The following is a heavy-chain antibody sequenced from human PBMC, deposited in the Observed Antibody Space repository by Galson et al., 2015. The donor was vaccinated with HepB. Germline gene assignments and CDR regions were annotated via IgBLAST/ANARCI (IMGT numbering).Heavy chain of an antibody. CDR2: INSDGGST. J-gene: IGHJ3*02. CDR3: ARGEQQLRAFDI. V-gene: IGHV3-74*01. Sequence: SLRLSCAASGFTFSSYWMHWVRQAPGKGLVWVSRINSDGGSTSYADSVKGRFTISRDNAKNTLYLQMNSLRAEDTAVYYCARGEQQLRAFDIWGQGTMVTVSS. CDR1: GFTFSSYW. D-gene: IGHD6-13*01.